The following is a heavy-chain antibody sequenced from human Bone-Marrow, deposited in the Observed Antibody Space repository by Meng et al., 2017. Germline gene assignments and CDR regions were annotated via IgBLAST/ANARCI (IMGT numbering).Heavy chain of an antibody. CDR2: IYHSGNT. V-gene: IGHV4-4*02. CDR1: GGSMSCSNW. D-gene: IGHD5-18*01. CDR3: ARQGDTAMATFDY. Sequence: QVQLQESGPGLVKPSGTLSLTCAVSGGSMSCSNWWSWVRQPPGKGLERSGEIYHSGNTNYNPSLKSRVTISIDTSKNQFSLKLSSVTAADTAIYYCARQGDTAMATFDYWGQGTLVTVSS. J-gene: IGHJ4*02.